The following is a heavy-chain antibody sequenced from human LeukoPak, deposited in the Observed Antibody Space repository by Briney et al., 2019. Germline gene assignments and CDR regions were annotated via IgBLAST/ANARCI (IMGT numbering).Heavy chain of an antibody. Sequence: GGSLRLSCAASGFTFGSYAMSWVRQAPGKGLEWVSAISGSGGSTYYADSVKGRFTISRDNSKNTLYLQMNSLRAEDTAVYYCAKVGSMVRGVITDPFDYWGQGTLVTVSS. CDR1: GFTFGSYA. CDR3: AKVGSMVRGVITDPFDY. V-gene: IGHV3-23*01. D-gene: IGHD3-10*01. J-gene: IGHJ4*02. CDR2: ISGSGGST.